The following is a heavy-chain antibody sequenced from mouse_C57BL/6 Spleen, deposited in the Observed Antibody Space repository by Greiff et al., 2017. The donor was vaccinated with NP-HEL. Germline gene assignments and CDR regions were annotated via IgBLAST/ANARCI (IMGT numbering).Heavy chain of an antibody. CDR1: GFTFSDYG. D-gene: IGHD1-1*01. J-gene: IGHJ2*01. Sequence: VQLKESGGGLVKPGGSLKLSCAASGFTFSDYGMHWVRQAPEKGLEWVAYISSGSSTIYYADTVKGRFTISRDNAKNTLFLQMTSLRSEDTAMYYCARSFITTVVADYWGQGTTLTVSS. V-gene: IGHV5-17*01. CDR2: ISSGSSTI. CDR3: ARSFITTVVADY.